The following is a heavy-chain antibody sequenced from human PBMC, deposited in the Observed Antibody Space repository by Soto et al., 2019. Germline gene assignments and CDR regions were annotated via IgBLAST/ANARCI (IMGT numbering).Heavy chain of an antibody. CDR3: AKVGYSYADLDY. J-gene: IGHJ4*02. D-gene: IGHD5-18*01. CDR1: GFTFDDYA. Sequence: PGGSLRLSCAASGFTFDDYAMHWVRQAPGKGLEWVSGISWNSCSIGYADSGKGRFTLSRDNAKNSLYLQMNSRRAEDTALYYCAKVGYSYADLDYAGQGTLVTVSS. CDR2: ISWNSCSI. V-gene: IGHV3-9*01.